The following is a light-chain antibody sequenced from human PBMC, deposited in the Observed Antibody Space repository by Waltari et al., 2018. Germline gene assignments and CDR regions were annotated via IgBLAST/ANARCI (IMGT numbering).Light chain of an antibody. J-gene: IGKJ2*01. CDR2: WAS. V-gene: IGKV4-1*01. CDR1: QSVLYSSNNKNY. Sequence: DIVMTHSPDSLAVSLGERATINCKSSQSVLYSSNNKNYLAWYQQKPGRPPKLLIYWASTRESGVPDRFSSSGSGTDFTLTISSLQAEDVAVYYCQQYYSTPQTFGQGTKLEIK. CDR3: QQYYSTPQT.